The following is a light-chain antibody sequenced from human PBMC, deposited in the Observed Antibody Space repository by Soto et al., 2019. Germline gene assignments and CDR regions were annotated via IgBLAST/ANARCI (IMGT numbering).Light chain of an antibody. V-gene: IGKV3-20*01. CDR1: QSISSSY. CDR3: QQRKT. CDR2: GAS. Sequence: EIVLTQSPDTLSLSPGERATLSCRASQSISSSYLAWYQQKLGQAPRLLIYGASSRATGIPDRFSGSGSGTDFTLIISRLEPDDFGVYFCQQRKTFGQGTKLEIK. J-gene: IGKJ2*01.